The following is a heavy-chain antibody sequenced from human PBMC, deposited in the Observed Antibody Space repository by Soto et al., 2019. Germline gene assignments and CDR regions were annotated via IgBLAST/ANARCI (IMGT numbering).Heavy chain of an antibody. Sequence: GSSVKLSCKASGYSITSDSIHWVRQAPGQRLERMGWINAGNDKTKYSHKFQGRVTITRDTSASTAYMELSSMSSADTAVFYCARRAWFGELFPFDLWGQGTLVTV. V-gene: IGHV1-3*01. D-gene: IGHD3-10*01. CDR1: GYSITSDS. CDR3: ARRAWFGELFPFDL. J-gene: IGHJ4*02. CDR2: INAGNDKT.